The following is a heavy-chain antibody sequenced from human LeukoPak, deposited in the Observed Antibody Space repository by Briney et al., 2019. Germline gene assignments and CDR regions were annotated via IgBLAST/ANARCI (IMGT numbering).Heavy chain of an antibody. D-gene: IGHD3-22*01. CDR2: INPSGGST. V-gene: IGHV1-46*02. J-gene: IGHJ4*02. Sequence: ASVTVSFKASGYTFNSYYMHWVRQAPGQGLEWMGIINPSGGSTSYAQKFQGRVTMTRDTSTSTVYMELSSLRSEDTAMYYCAREGGPGSSGYYGTPLDYWGQGTLVTVSS. CDR3: AREGGPGSSGYYGTPLDY. CDR1: GYTFNSYY.